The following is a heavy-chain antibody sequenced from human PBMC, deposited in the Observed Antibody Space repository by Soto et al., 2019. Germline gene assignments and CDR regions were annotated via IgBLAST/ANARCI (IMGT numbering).Heavy chain of an antibody. CDR3: AREIVTAGGNNYFDP. CDR2: VYHTGDT. D-gene: IGHD2-21*02. J-gene: IGHJ5*02. V-gene: IGHV4-4*02. CDR1: GGTVASSHW. Sequence: PSETLSLTCGVSGGTVASSHWWSWVRQSPGRGLEWIGNVYHTGDTNFNPSLQSRLTFSVDKSNNQFSLRLTSVTAADTAVYFCAREIVTAGGNNYFDPWGPGTLVTVSS.